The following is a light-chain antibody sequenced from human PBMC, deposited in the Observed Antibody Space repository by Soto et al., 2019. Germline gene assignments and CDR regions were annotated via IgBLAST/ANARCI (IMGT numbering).Light chain of an antibody. CDR3: QQYGSSSFP. Sequence: EIVLTQSPGTLSLSPGERATLSCRASQSVSSSFLAWYQQKPGQAPRLLIYGASSRATGIPDRFSGSGSGTDFTLTISRLEPEDFAVYYCQQYGSSSFPFGPGTKVDFK. CDR2: GAS. J-gene: IGKJ3*01. V-gene: IGKV3-20*01. CDR1: QSVSSSF.